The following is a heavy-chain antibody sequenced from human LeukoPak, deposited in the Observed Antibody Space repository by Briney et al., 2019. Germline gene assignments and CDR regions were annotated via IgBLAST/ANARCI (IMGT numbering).Heavy chain of an antibody. CDR1: GYTFTSYW. J-gene: IGHJ6*02. Sequence: GESLKISCQGSGYTFTSYWIGWVRQMPGKGLEWMGIIYPGDSDTRYSPSFQGQVTISVDKSISTAYLQWSSLKASGTAMYYCARTTGYCSSTSCYRYYYYGMDVWGQGTTVTVSS. CDR3: ARTTGYCSSTSCYRYYYYGMDV. D-gene: IGHD2-2*02. CDR2: IYPGDSDT. V-gene: IGHV5-51*01.